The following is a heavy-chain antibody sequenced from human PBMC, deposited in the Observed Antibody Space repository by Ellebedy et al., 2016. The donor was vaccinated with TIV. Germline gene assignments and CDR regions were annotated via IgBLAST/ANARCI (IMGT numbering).Heavy chain of an antibody. CDR3: ASLQVVTAIGWFDP. D-gene: IGHD2-21*02. J-gene: IGHJ5*02. V-gene: IGHV3-30*03. CDR1: GFTFSSYG. CDR2: ISYDGSNK. Sequence: GESLKISXAASGFTFSSYGMHWVRQAPGKGLEWVAVISYDGSNKYYADSVKGRFTISRDNSKNTLYLQMNSLRAEDTAVYYCASLQVVTAIGWFDPWGQGTLVTVSS.